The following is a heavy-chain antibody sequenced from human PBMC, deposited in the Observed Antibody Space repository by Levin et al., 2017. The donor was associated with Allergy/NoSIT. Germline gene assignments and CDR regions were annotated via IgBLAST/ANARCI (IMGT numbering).Heavy chain of an antibody. Sequence: KPGGSLRLSCAASGFTFSSYSMNWVRQAPGKGLEWVSSISSSSSYIYYADSVKGRFTISRDNAKNSLYLQMNSLRAEDTAVYYCARGAVEIGAFDIWGQGTMVTVSS. CDR3: ARGAVEIGAFDI. CDR2: ISSSSSYI. V-gene: IGHV3-21*01. CDR1: GFTFSSYS. J-gene: IGHJ3*02. D-gene: IGHD2-21*01.